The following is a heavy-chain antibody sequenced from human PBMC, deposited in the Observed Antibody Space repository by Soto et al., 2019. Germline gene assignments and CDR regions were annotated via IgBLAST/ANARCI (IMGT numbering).Heavy chain of an antibody. CDR2: ITETGSNK. Sequence: EVQLVESGGGLVQPGGSLRLSCAASGFTFSNYDMSWVRQAPGKGLEWVSTITETGSNKYYTDSVKGRITITRDNSNNKLYLQMSSMRAEDTAIDYCTEASHDRHHMGVWGQGTTFTVSS. J-gene: IGHJ6*02. V-gene: IGHV3-23*04. D-gene: IGHD1-1*01. CDR1: GFTFSNYD. CDR3: TEASHDRHHMGV.